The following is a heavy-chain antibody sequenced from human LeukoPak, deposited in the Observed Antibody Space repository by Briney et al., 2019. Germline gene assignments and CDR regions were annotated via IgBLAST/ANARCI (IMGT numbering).Heavy chain of an antibody. CDR3: ARGILSGYYFDS. CDR2: IHYSGSA. J-gene: IGHJ4*02. CDR1: GGSFSGYY. V-gene: IGHV4-34*01. D-gene: IGHD2-15*01. Sequence: KPSETLSLTCAVYGGSFSGYYWSWIRQSPGKGVEWIAEIHYSGSASYNPSLKSRVTISGDPSKNQVSLRVTSVTAADTAEYYCARGILSGYYFDSWGQGSLVTVSS.